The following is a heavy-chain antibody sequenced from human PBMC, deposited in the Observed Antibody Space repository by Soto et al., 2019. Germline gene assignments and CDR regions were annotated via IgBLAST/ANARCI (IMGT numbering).Heavy chain of an antibody. CDR2: IKQDGSEK. D-gene: IGHD6-13*01. CDR1: GFTFSSYW. Sequence: GGSLRLSCAASGFTFSSYWMSWVRQAPGKGLEWVANIKQDGSEKYYVDSVKGRFTISRDNAKNSLYLQMNSLRAEDTAVYYCARDGSSSWYYYYYYMDVWGKGTTVTVSS. V-gene: IGHV3-7*01. CDR3: ARDGSSSWYYYYYYMDV. J-gene: IGHJ6*03.